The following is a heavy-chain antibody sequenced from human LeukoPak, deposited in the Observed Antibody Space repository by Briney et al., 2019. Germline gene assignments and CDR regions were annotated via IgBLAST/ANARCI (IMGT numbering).Heavy chain of an antibody. V-gene: IGHV4-34*01. D-gene: IGHD2-15*01. CDR3: ASARYCSGGSCTGGY. Sequence: PSETLSLTCAVYGGSFSGYYWSWIRQPPGKGLEWIGEINHSGSTNYNPSLKSRVTISVDTSKNQFFLKLSSVTAADTAVYYCASARYCSGGSCTGGYWGQGTLVTVSS. CDR1: GGSFSGYY. J-gene: IGHJ4*02. CDR2: INHSGST.